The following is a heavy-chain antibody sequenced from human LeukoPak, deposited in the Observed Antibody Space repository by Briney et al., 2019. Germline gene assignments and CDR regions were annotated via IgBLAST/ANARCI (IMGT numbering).Heavy chain of an antibody. CDR3: ARRDYGDRFDP. CDR1: GGSISSYY. D-gene: IGHD4-17*01. CDR2: IYYSGST. Sequence: SETLSLTCTVSGGSISSYYWSWIRQPPGKGLEWIGYIYYSGSTNYNPSLKSRVTISVDTSKNQFSLKLSSVTAADTAVYYCARRDYGDRFDPWGQGTLVTVSS. V-gene: IGHV4-59*08. J-gene: IGHJ5*02.